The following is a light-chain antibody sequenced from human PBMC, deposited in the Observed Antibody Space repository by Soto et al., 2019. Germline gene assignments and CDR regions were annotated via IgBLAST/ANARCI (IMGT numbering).Light chain of an antibody. V-gene: IGKV3-20*01. Sequence: EIVLTQSPGTLSLSPGERATLSCRASQSVSSSYLAWYQQKPGQAPRLLIYGASSRATGIADRFSGSGSRKDFTLTISRLEPEDFAMYYCQHYGSSWTFGQGTKVEIK. J-gene: IGKJ1*01. CDR2: GAS. CDR1: QSVSSSY. CDR3: QHYGSSWT.